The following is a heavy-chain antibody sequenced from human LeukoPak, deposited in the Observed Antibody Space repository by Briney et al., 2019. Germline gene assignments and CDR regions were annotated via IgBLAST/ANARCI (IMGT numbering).Heavy chain of an antibody. CDR3: ARDYDFLTGSSDS. V-gene: IGHV3-49*03. Sequence: GGSLRLSCAASGFTFGDYGMSWFRQAPGKGLEWVGFIRSKAYGGTTEYAASVKGGFTISRGDSKSIAYLQMNSLKTEDTAVYYCARDYDFLTGSSDSWGQGTLVTVPS. J-gene: IGHJ4*02. CDR2: IRSKAYGGTT. D-gene: IGHD3-9*01. CDR1: GFTFGDYG.